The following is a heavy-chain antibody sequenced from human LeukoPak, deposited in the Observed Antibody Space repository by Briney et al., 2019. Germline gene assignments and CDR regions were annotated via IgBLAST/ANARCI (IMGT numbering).Heavy chain of an antibody. CDR3: ARTYYYDSADFRTLYGMDV. Sequence: AASVTVSCKASGYTFTTYDINWVRQATGQGLEWMGWMDPNSGNTGYAQKFQGRVTMTRNTSIRTAYMELSSLRSEDTAVYYCARTYYYDSADFRTLYGMDVWGQGTTVTVSS. D-gene: IGHD3-22*01. J-gene: IGHJ6*02. V-gene: IGHV1-8*01. CDR1: GYTFTTYD. CDR2: MDPNSGNT.